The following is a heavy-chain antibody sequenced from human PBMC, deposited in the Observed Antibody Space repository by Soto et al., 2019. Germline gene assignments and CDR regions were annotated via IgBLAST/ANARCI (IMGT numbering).Heavy chain of an antibody. J-gene: IGHJ4*02. V-gene: IGHV1-69*01. CDR1: GGSFNGYA. D-gene: IGHD1-26*01. Sequence: QVQLVQSGAEVKKPGSSVKVSCKASGGSFNGYAVSWVRQAPGRGLEWMGGLTPISGAATYAKNFQCRVSITADGSTTTAYLDLTSLTSEDTAIYFCARHRLFYDSGSHSYVPYYFENWGQGTLVSVSS. CDR3: ARHRLFYDSGSHSYVPYYFEN. CDR2: LTPISGAA.